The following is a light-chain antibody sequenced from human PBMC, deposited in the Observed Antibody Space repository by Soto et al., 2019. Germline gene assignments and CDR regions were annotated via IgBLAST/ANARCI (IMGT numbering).Light chain of an antibody. CDR3: GSHAGDSNLV. CDR1: STDVGAYNY. V-gene: IGLV2-8*01. Sequence: SVLTQPPSASGSPGQSVTISCTGTSTDVGAYNYVSWYQQHPGKAPKLIIYEVTKRPSGVPDRFSGSKSGNTASLTVSGLQAEDEAGYYCGSHAGDSNLVFGGGTKLTVL. CDR2: EVT. J-gene: IGLJ3*02.